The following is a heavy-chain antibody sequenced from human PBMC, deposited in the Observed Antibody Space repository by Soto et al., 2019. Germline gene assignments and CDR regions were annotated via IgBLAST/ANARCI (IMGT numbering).Heavy chain of an antibody. V-gene: IGHV1-2*06. CDR3: ARELLRGVDY. D-gene: IGHD2-21*01. Sequence: QVQLVQSGAEMKNPGASVKVSCKASRYTFSGRFIHWVRQAPGQRPAWMGRKYMNTGDIIYAQKVQSRVTMTEATSIITAYMEVRGLSSYDTAVYYWARELLRGVDYWGQGTPVIVSS. CDR2: KYMNTGDI. J-gene: IGHJ4*02. CDR1: RYTFSGRF.